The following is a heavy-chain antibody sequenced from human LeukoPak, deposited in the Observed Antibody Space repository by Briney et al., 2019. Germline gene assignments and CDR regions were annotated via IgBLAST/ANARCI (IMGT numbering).Heavy chain of an antibody. CDR1: GYTFTGYY. CDR2: LNPNSGGT. CDR3: ARDRGWCSSTSCYEDNFDY. Sequence: ASVKVSCKASGYTFTGYYMHWVRQAPGQGLEWMGWLNPNSGGTNYAQKFQDRVTMTRDTSISTAYMELSRLRSDDTAVYYCARDRGWCSSTSCYEDNFDYWGQGTLVTVSS. D-gene: IGHD2-2*01. J-gene: IGHJ4*02. V-gene: IGHV1-2*02.